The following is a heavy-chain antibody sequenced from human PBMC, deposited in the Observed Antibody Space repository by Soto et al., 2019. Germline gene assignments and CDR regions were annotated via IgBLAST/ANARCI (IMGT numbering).Heavy chain of an antibody. CDR3: AKDVLSGDGICLMVS. J-gene: IGHJ5*01. D-gene: IGHD4-17*01. Sequence: PGGSLRLSCAASGFTFRNYAMTWARQAPGKGLEWVSSLLRSGSSAYYADSVRGRFTISSDTSANSLYLQMDNLRAEDTAIYYCAKDVLSGDGICLMVSWGHGTGVSV. V-gene: IGHV3-23*01. CDR1: GFTFRNYA. CDR2: LLRSGSSA.